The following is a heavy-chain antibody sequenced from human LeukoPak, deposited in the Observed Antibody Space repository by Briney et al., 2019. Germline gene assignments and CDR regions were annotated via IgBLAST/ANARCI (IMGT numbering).Heavy chain of an antibody. CDR1: GFTFSAYT. D-gene: IGHD2-15*01. Sequence: GGSLRLSCAAAGFTFSAYTMNWVRQAPGKGLEWVANINNEDGSEKYYVDSVKGRFTISRDNAKNSLFLQMNGLRVEDTAVYYCATYGVVVGATDYWGQGTLVTVSS. J-gene: IGHJ4*02. CDR2: INNEDGSEK. CDR3: ATYGVVVGATDY. V-gene: IGHV3-7*01.